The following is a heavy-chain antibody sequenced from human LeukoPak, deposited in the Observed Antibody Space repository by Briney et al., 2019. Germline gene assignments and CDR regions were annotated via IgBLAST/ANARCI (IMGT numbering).Heavy chain of an antibody. CDR2: IQYDGSNK. V-gene: IGHV3-30*02. D-gene: IGHD2-8*01. Sequence: GGSLRLSCAASGFTFSSFGMHWVRQAPGKGLEWVAFIQYDGSNKYYAGSVKGRFTISRDNSKNTLYLQMNSLRAEDTAVYYCAKDTSIGRYCTNGVCSPFDYWGQGTLVTVSS. J-gene: IGHJ4*02. CDR3: AKDTSIGRYCTNGVCSPFDY. CDR1: GFTFSSFG.